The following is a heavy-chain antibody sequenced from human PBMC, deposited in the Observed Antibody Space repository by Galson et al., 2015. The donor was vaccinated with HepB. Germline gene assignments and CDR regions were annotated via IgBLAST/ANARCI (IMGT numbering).Heavy chain of an antibody. CDR2: IYWDDDK. Sequence: PALVKPTQTLTLTCTFSGFSLSTSGVGVGWIRQPPGKALEWLALIYWDDDKRYSPSLKSRLTITKDTSKNQVVLTMTNMDPVDTATYYCAHVDYGDSAWDYYGMDVWGQGTTVTVSS. CDR1: GFSLSTSGVG. D-gene: IGHD4-17*01. J-gene: IGHJ6*02. CDR3: AHVDYGDSAWDYYGMDV. V-gene: IGHV2-5*02.